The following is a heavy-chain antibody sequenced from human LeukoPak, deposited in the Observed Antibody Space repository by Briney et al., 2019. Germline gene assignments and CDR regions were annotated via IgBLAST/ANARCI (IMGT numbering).Heavy chain of an antibody. D-gene: IGHD6-19*01. V-gene: IGHV3-33*01. CDR3: ARDMAAVASSNWFDP. Sequence: PGRSLRLSCAASGFTFSSYGMHWVRQAPGKGLEWVAVIWYDGSNKYYADSVKGRFTISRDNSKNTLYLQMNSLRAEDTAVYYCARDMAAVASSNWFDPWGQGTLVTVSS. CDR2: IWYDGSNK. J-gene: IGHJ5*02. CDR1: GFTFSSYG.